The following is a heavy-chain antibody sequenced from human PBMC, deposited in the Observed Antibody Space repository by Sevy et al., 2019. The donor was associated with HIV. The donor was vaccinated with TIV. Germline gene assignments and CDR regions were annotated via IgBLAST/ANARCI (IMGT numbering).Heavy chain of an antibody. CDR2: IRYDGTST. Sequence: GGSLRLSCVASGFTFSTYAMHWVRQAPGKGLEWVAFIRYDGTSTDYADSVKGRFTISRDNSKNTLYLQMISLRPEDTAIYYCTKAPGGIFGVRDFDYWGQGTLVTVSS. J-gene: IGHJ4*02. V-gene: IGHV3-30*02. D-gene: IGHD3-3*01. CDR3: TKAPGGIFGVRDFDY. CDR1: GFTFSTYA.